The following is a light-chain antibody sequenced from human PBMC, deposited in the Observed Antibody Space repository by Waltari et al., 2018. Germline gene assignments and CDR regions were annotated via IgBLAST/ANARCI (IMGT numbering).Light chain of an antibody. J-gene: IGLJ1*01. CDR2: EVS. CDR1: SSDVGPYNF. V-gene: IGLV2-8*01. CDR3: CSHGGSNNFYI. Sequence: QSALTQPPSASGSPGQSVTIPRPGTSSDVGPYNFVPWDQTHPVKDPQLIIYEVSRRPSGVPDRFSGSKSGNTASLTVSGLQAEDEADYYCCSHGGSNNFYIFGTGTKVTVL.